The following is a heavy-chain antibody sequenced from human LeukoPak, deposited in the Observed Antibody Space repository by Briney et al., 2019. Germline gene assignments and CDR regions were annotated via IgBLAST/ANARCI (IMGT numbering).Heavy chain of an antibody. Sequence: PGGSLRLSCAASGFTFSSYGMHWVRQAPGKGLEWVAFIRYDGSNKYYADSVKGRFTISRDNSKNTLYLQMNSLKAEDTAVYYCAKDPLIEYSSSSLDYWGQGTLVTVSS. CDR3: AKDPLIEYSSSSLDY. CDR2: IRYDGSNK. CDR1: GFTFSSYG. V-gene: IGHV3-30*02. D-gene: IGHD6-6*01. J-gene: IGHJ4*02.